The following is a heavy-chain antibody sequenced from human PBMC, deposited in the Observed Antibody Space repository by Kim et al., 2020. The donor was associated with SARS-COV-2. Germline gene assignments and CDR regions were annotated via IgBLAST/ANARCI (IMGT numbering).Heavy chain of an antibody. CDR1: GFTFSSYG. V-gene: IGHV3-33*05. CDR2: ISYDGSNK. Sequence: GGSLRLSCAASGFTFSSYGMHWVRQAPGKGLEWVAVISYDGSNKYYADSVKGRFTISRDNSKNTLYLQMNSLRAEDTAVYYCARDPGVDSYGYVDVWGQGTTVTVSS. J-gene: IGHJ6*02. CDR3: ARDPGVDSYGYVDV. D-gene: IGHD5-18*01.